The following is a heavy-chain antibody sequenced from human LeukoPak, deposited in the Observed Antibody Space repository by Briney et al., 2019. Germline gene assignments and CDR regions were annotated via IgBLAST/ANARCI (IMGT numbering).Heavy chain of an antibody. V-gene: IGHV1-69*05. Sequence: ASVTVSCKASGGTFSSYAISWVRQAHGQGLEWMGRTIPIFGTANSAQKFQARVTITTDESTSTAYMELSSLRSEDTAVYYCARVVPAATSTWYFDYWGQGTLVTVSS. CDR3: ARVVPAATSTWYFDY. D-gene: IGHD2-2*01. J-gene: IGHJ4*02. CDR2: TIPIFGTA. CDR1: GGTFSSYA.